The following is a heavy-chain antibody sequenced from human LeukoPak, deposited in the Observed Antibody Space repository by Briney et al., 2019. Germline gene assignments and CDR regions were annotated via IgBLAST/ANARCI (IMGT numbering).Heavy chain of an antibody. V-gene: IGHV3-23*01. J-gene: IGHJ4*02. CDR1: GFTFSSYA. CDR2: ISGSGGST. CDR3: ANFYGSGSLAHDY. Sequence: GGSLRLSCAASGFTFSSYAMSWVRQAPGKGLEWVSAISGSGGSTHYADSVKGRFTISRDNSKNTLYLQMNSLRAEDTAVYYCANFYGSGSLAHDYWGQGTLVTVSS. D-gene: IGHD3-10*01.